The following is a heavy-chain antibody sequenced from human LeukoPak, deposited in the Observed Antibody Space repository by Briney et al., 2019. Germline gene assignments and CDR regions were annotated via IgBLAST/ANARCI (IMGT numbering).Heavy chain of an antibody. CDR2: IYSGGST. CDR1: GFTVSSNY. Sequence: GGSLRLSCAASGFTVSSNYMSWVRQAPGKGLEWVSVIYSGGSTYYADSVKGRFTISRDNSKNTLYLQMNSLRAEDTAVYYCARAARLLWFGELSTPYYFDYWGQGPLVTVSS. CDR3: ARAARLLWFGELSTPYYFDY. D-gene: IGHD3-10*01. V-gene: IGHV3-66*01. J-gene: IGHJ4*02.